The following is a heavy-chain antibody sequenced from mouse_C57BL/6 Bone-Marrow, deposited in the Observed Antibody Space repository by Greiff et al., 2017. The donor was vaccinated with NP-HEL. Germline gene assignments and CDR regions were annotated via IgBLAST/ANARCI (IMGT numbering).Heavy chain of an antibody. CDR3: ARGAY. Sequence: QVQLQQSGAELVKPGASVKISCKASGYEFSNYWMNWVKQRPGKGLAWIGQLYPGDGDTNYNGKFKDKATLTADKSSSTAYMQLSRLTYEDSAVYFCARGAYWGQGTLVTVSA. V-gene: IGHV1-80*01. J-gene: IGHJ3*01. CDR1: GYEFSNYW. CDR2: LYPGDGDT.